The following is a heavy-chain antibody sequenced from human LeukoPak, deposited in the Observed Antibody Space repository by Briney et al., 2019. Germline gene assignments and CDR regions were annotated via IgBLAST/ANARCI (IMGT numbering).Heavy chain of an antibody. CDR1: GFTFSNVW. CDR2: IYYSGST. J-gene: IGHJ6*02. Sequence: PGGSLRLSCAASGFTFSNVWMSWVRQAPGKGLEWIGSIYYSGSTYYNPSLKSRVTISVDTSKNQFSLKLSSVTAADTAVYYCARRCSIAVGGRGLWYYGMDVWGQGTTVTVSS. V-gene: IGHV4-39*01. CDR3: ARRCSIAVGGRGLWYYGMDV. D-gene: IGHD6-13*01.